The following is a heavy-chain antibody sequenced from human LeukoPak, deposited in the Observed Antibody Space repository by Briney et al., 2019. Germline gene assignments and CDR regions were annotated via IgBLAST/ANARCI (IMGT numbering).Heavy chain of an antibody. D-gene: IGHD6-13*01. Sequence: KTSETLSLTCTVSGGSISSYYWSWIRQPAGKGLEWIGRIYTSGSTNYNPSLKSRVTMSVDTSKNQFSLKLSSVTAADTAVYYCAREFEESYSSSWYNWFDPWGQGTLVTVSS. J-gene: IGHJ5*02. CDR1: GGSISSYY. CDR3: AREFEESYSSSWYNWFDP. CDR2: IYTSGST. V-gene: IGHV4-4*07.